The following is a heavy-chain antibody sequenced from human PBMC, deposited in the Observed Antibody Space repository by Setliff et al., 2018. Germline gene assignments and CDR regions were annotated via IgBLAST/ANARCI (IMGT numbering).Heavy chain of an antibody. CDR1: GYTFTSYG. CDR2: ISAYNGNT. Sequence: VASVKVSCKASGYTFTSYGISWVRQAPGQGLEWMGWISAYNGNTNYAQKLQGRVTMTTDTSTSTAYMELRSLRSDDTAVYYCARDFPPLYSSSFSDAFDIWGQGTMVT. J-gene: IGHJ3*02. V-gene: IGHV1-18*01. D-gene: IGHD6-6*01. CDR3: ARDFPPLYSSSFSDAFDI.